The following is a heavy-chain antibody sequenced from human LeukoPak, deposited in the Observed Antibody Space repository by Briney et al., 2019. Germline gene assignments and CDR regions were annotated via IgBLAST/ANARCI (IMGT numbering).Heavy chain of an antibody. CDR2: ISSSSSTI. V-gene: IGHV3-48*01. CDR1: GFTFSSYS. D-gene: IGHD6-13*01. Sequence: GGSLRLSCAASGFTFSSYSMNWVRQAPGKGLEWVSYISSSSSTIYYADSVKGRFTISRDNAKNSLYLQMNSLRAEDTAVYYCAKVLDRIAAAVYFDYWAQGTLVTVSS. CDR3: AKVLDRIAAAVYFDY. J-gene: IGHJ4*02.